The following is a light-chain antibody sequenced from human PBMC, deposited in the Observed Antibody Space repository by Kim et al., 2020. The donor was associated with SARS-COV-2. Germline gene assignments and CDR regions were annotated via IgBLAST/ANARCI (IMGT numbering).Light chain of an antibody. J-gene: IGLJ2*01. CDR3: SSYAGSNNLV. CDR2: EVS. Sequence: GQSVTISCTGTTSDVGGYNYVSWYQQHPGEAPKLMIYEVSQRPSGVPDRFSGSKSGNTASLTVSGLQAEDEADYYCSSYAGSNNLVFGGGTQLTVL. V-gene: IGLV2-8*01. CDR1: TSDVGGYNY.